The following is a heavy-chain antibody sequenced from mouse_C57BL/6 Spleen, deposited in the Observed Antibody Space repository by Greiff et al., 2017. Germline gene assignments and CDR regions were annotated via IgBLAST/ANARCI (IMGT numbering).Heavy chain of an antibody. CDR2: IYPSDSET. CDR1: GYTFTSYW. V-gene: IGHV1-61*01. CDR3: ARSHYYGSSYRYFDV. D-gene: IGHD1-1*01. Sequence: QVQLQQPGAELVRPGSSVKLSCKASGYTFTSYWMDWVKQRPGQGLEWIGNIYPSDSETHYNQKFKDKATLTVDKSSSTAYMQLSSLTSEDSAVXYCARSHYYGSSYRYFDVWGTGTTVTVSS. J-gene: IGHJ1*03.